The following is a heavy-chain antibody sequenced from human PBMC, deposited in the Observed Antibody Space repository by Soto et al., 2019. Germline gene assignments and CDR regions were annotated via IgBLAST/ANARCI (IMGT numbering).Heavy chain of an antibody. CDR2: ISGSGGST. CDR1: GFTFSSYA. V-gene: IGHV3-23*01. J-gene: IGHJ4*02. Sequence: GGSLRLSCAASGFTFSSYAMSWVRQAPGKGLEWVSAISGSGGSTYYADSVKGRFTISRDNSKNTLYLQMNSLRAEDTAVYYCAKDGGEYDFWSGTDYFDYWGQGTLVTVSS. D-gene: IGHD3-3*01. CDR3: AKDGGEYDFWSGTDYFDY.